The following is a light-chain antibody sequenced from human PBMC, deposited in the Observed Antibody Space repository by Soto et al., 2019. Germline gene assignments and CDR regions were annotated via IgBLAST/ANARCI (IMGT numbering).Light chain of an antibody. CDR2: AVN. Sequence: QSALTQPASVSGSPGQAITISCTGTSSDVGSYNLVSWYQQHPGKAPKLMIYAVNSRPSGVSNRFSGSKSGNTASLTISGVQAEDEADYYCCSFAGDSPFWVLGGGTKLTVL. CDR1: SSDVGSYNL. CDR3: CSFAGDSPFWV. V-gene: IGLV2-23*02. J-gene: IGLJ3*02.